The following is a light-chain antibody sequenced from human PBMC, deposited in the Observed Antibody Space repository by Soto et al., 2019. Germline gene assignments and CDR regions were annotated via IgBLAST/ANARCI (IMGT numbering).Light chain of an antibody. CDR2: DAS. V-gene: IGKV1-5*01. CDR3: QQYNSYPWT. J-gene: IGKJ1*01. CDR1: QSFSSW. Sequence: DTQMTQSPSTLSASVGDRVTITCRASQSFSSWLAWYQQKPGKAPKLLLYDASSLESGVPSRFSGSGSGTEYTLTNSSLQHDDVATYYCQQYNSYPWTFGQGTKVEIK.